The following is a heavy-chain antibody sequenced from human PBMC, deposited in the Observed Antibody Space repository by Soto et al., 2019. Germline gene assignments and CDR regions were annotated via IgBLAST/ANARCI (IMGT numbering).Heavy chain of an antibody. CDR1: GFTFSDYY. CDR3: AVRKTGSYFDY. V-gene: IGHV3-11*03. CDR2: ISSSSYT. D-gene: IGHD1-26*01. J-gene: IGHJ4*02. Sequence: EGSLRLSCAASGFTFSDYYMSWIRQAPGKGLEWVSYISSSSYTNYADSVKGRFIISRDNSRNPLHLQMNNLGAEDTAVYYCAVRKTGSYFDYWGQGTLVTVSS.